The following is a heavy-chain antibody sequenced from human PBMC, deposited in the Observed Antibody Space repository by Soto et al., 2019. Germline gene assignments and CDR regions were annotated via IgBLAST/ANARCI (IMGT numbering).Heavy chain of an antibody. CDR2: ISSNGGST. CDR3: VKSYSGSYYPLDY. D-gene: IGHD1-26*01. J-gene: IGHJ4*02. CDR1: GFTFSSYA. Sequence: EVQLVESGGGLVQPGGSLRLSCSASGFTFSSYAMHWVRQAPGKGLEYVSAISSNGGSTYYADSVKGRFTISRDNSKNTLYLQMSSLRAEDTAVYYCVKSYSGSYYPLDYWGQGTLVTVSS. V-gene: IGHV3-64D*06.